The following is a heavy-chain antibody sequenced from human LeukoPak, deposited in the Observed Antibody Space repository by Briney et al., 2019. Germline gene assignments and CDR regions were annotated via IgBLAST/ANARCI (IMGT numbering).Heavy chain of an antibody. CDR3: ARSTGYSSGWIDY. CDR2: ISYDGSNK. D-gene: IGHD6-19*01. CDR1: GFTFSSYA. V-gene: IGHV3-30*01. Sequence: AGGSLRLSCAASGFTFSSYAMHWVRQAPGKGLEWVAVISYDGSNKYYADSVKGRFTISRDNSKSTLYLQMNSLRAEDTAVYYCARSTGYSSGWIDYWGQGTLVTVSS. J-gene: IGHJ4*02.